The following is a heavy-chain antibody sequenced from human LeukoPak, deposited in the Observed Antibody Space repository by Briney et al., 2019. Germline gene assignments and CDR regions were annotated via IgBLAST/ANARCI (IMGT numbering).Heavy chain of an antibody. CDR1: GFTFSSYG. CDR2: IWYDGSNK. Sequence: PGRSLRLSCAASGFTFSSYGMHWVRQAPGKGLEWVAVIWYDGSNKYYADSVKGRFTISRDNSKNTLYLQMNSLRAEDTAVYYCAKGCRRAVVPAAMDYWGQGTLVTVSS. D-gene: IGHD2-2*01. CDR3: AKGCRRAVVPAAMDY. J-gene: IGHJ4*02. V-gene: IGHV3-33*06.